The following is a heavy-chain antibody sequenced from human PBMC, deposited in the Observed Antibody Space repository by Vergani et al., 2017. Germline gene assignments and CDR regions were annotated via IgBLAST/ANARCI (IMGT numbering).Heavy chain of an antibody. CDR1: GGTFSSYA. CDR2: IIPIFGTA. V-gene: IGHV1-69*12. CDR3: ARDPDYGTGSYYIPVGKYDRSVGMDV. D-gene: IGHD3-10*01. J-gene: IGHJ6*02. Sequence: QVQLVHSGAEVKKPGSSVKVSCKASGGTFSSYAISWVRQAPGQGLEWMGGIIPIFGTANYAQKFQGRVTITADESTSTAYMQLSSLRSEDTAVYYCARDPDYGTGSYYIPVGKYDRSVGMDVWGQGTTVTVSS.